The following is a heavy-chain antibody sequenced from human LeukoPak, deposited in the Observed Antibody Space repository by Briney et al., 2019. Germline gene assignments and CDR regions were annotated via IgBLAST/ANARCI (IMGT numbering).Heavy chain of an antibody. CDR1: GFTFGSHS. Sequence: PGGSLRLSCAASGFTFGSHSMSWDRQAPGRGLEWVSFISDDTYTIYYADSVRGRFTFSRDNAKNSLFLQVNSLRAEDTAVYYCSRHQRASQYYFDYWGQGTLLAVSS. J-gene: IGHJ4*02. CDR2: ISDDTYTI. CDR3: SRHQRASQYYFDY. V-gene: IGHV3-48*01.